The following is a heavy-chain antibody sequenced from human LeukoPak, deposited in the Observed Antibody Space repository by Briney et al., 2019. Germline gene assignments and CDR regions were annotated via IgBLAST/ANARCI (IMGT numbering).Heavy chain of an antibody. Sequence: SETLSLTCTVSGGSISSSSYYWGWIRQPPGKGLEWIGSIYYSGSTYYNPSLKSRATISVDTSKNQFSLKLSSVTAADTAVYYCARRKYSSSSAAFDIWGQGTMVTVSS. D-gene: IGHD6-6*01. CDR3: ARRKYSSSSAAFDI. CDR1: GGSISSSSYY. V-gene: IGHV4-39*01. CDR2: IYYSGST. J-gene: IGHJ3*02.